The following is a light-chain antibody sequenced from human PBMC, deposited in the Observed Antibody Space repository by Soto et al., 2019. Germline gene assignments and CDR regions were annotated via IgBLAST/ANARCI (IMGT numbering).Light chain of an antibody. CDR1: QSISSS. V-gene: IGKV1-5*01. J-gene: IGKJ1*01. Sequence: DIQMTQSPSTLSASVGDRVSIACRASQSISSSLAWYQQKPGKAPKLLIYDASSLESGVPSRFSGSGSGTEFTLSINSLQPRDFATYYCQQYHRYSWTFGQGTKVDIK. CDR3: QQYHRYSWT. CDR2: DAS.